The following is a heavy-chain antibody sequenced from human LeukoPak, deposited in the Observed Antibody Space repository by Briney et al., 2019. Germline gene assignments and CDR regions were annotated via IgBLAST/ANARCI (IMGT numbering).Heavy chain of an antibody. CDR3: AKDLEHGGSYPHYFDY. CDR1: GFTFDDYA. J-gene: IGHJ4*02. D-gene: IGHD1-26*01. Sequence: GGSLRLSCAASGFTFDDYAMHWVRQAPGKGLEWVSGISWNSGSIGYADSVKGRFTISRDNAKNSLYLQMNSLRAEDTALYYCAKDLEHGGSYPHYFDYWGQGTLVTVSS. V-gene: IGHV3-9*01. CDR2: ISWNSGSI.